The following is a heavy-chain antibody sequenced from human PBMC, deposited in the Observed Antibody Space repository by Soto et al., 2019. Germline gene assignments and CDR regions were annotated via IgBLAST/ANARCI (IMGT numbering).Heavy chain of an antibody. CDR3: ARGSGYSGSYYYGMDV. J-gene: IGHJ6*02. CDR2: ISYDGSNK. D-gene: IGHD1-26*01. CDR1: GFTFSSYA. V-gene: IGHV3-30-3*01. Sequence: GGSLRLSCAASGFTFSSYAMHWVRQAPGKGLEWVAVISYDGSNKYYADSVKGRFTISRDNSKNTLYLQMNSLRAEDTAVYYCARGSGYSGSYYYGMDVWGQGTTVTVSS.